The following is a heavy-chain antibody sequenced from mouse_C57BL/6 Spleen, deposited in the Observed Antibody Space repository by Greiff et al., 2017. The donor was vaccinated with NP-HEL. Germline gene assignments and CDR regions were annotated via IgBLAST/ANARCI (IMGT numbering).Heavy chain of an antibody. CDR1: GFSLTSYG. D-gene: IGHD1-1*01. V-gene: IGHV2-4*01. CDR2: IWSGGST. CDR3: AKSLVYGSSRYFDV. J-gene: IGHJ1*03. Sequence: QVQLKQSGPGLVQPSQSLSITCTVSGFSLTSYGVHWVRQPPGKGLEWLGVIWSGGSTDYNAAFISSLSISKDNSKSQVFFKMNSLQADDTAIYYCAKSLVYGSSRYFDVWGTGTTVTVSS.